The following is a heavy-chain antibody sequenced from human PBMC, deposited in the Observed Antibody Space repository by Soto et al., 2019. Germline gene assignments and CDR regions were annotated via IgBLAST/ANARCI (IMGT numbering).Heavy chain of an antibody. CDR1: GGSISSGGYY. Sequence: SETLSLTCTVSGGSISSGGYYWSWIRQHPGKGLEWIGYIYYSGSTYYNPSLKSRVTISVDTSKNQFSLKLSSVTAADTAVYYCARDRLRLGLHAFDIWGQGTMVTVSS. D-gene: IGHD3-3*01. J-gene: IGHJ3*02. CDR2: IYYSGST. CDR3: ARDRLRLGLHAFDI. V-gene: IGHV4-31*03.